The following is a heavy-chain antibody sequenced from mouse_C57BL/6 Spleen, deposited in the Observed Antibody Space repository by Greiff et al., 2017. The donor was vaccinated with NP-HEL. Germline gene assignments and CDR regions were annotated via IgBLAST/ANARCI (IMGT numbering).Heavy chain of an antibody. CDR2: ISSGGSYT. CDR3: ARQRDYGNYYAMDY. CDR1: GFTFSSYG. Sequence: VQLVESGGDLVKPGGSLKLSCAASGFTFSSYGMSWVRQTPDKRLEWVATISSGGSYTYYPDSVKGRFTISRDNAKNTLYLQMSSLKSEDTAMYYCARQRDYGNYYAMDYWGQGTSVTVSS. V-gene: IGHV5-6*01. J-gene: IGHJ4*01. D-gene: IGHD2-1*01.